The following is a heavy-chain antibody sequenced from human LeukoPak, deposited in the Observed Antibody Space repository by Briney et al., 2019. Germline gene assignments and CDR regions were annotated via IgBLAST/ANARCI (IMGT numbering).Heavy chain of an antibody. CDR1: VGSISTSSYY. D-gene: IGHD6-13*01. CDR3: ARWGPGIAAAGTSDAFDI. Sequence: SETLSLTCTVSVGSISTSSYYWGWIRQPPGKGLEWIGSIYYSGSTHYSPSLKSRVTISVDTSKKQFSLKLTSVTAADTAVYYCARWGPGIAAAGTSDAFDIWGQGTLVTVSS. CDR2: IYYSGST. V-gene: IGHV4-39*01. J-gene: IGHJ3*02.